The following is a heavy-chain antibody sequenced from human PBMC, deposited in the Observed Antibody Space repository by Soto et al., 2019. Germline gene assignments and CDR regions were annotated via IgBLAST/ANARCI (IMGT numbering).Heavy chain of an antibody. J-gene: IGHJ4*02. CDR1: GYTFNDYY. D-gene: IGHD5-18*01. CDR2: IIPKSGGT. V-gene: IGHV1-2*04. CDR3: AREEGQIWTGALLY. Sequence: QVQLVQSGAEVQKAGAAVRVSCKAFGYTFNDYYIHWVRQAPGQGLEWMGWIIPKSGGTIYAQKFQGWVTMTRDTSISTAYLEVSRLKSDDTAVYYCAREEGQIWTGALLYWGQGTLVTVSS.